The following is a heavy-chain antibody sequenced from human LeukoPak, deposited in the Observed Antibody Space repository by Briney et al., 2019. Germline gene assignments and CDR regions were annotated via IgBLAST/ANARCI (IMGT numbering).Heavy chain of an antibody. V-gene: IGHV3-66*03. D-gene: IGHD3-22*01. Sequence: GSLRLSCAASGFTVSNNYMRWVRPAPGKGLEWGSSIYSRGSTSYVNSVKGGVTISRDNSKNTLFLQMNSLRVEDTAVYYCARDYYGPWGQGTLATVSS. J-gene: IGHJ5*02. CDR2: IYSRGST. CDR3: ARDYYGP. CDR1: GFTVSNNY.